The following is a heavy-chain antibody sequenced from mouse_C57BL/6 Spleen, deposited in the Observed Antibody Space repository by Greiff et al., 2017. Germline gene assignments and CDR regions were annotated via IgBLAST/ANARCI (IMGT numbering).Heavy chain of an antibody. V-gene: IGHV1-72*01. D-gene: IGHD2-1*01. CDR1: GYTFTSYW. J-gene: IGHJ4*01. CDR2: IDPNSGGT. Sequence: QVQLQQPGAELVKPGASVKLSCKASGYTFTSYWMHWVKQRPGRGLEWIGRIDPNSGGTKYNEKFKSKATLTVDKPSSPAYMQLSSLTSEDSAVYYCARGSDGNYIGSMDYWGQGTSVTVSS. CDR3: ARGSDGNYIGSMDY.